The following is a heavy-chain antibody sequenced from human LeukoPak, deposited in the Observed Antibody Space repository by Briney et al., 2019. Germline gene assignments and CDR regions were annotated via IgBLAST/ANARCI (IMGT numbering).Heavy chain of an antibody. CDR2: IYSGGGT. V-gene: IGHV4-61*02. D-gene: IGHD2/OR15-2a*01. J-gene: IGHJ4*02. CDR1: GASITSNSYY. Sequence: SQTLSLTCTVSGASITSNSYYWSWIRQPAGKGLEWIGRIYSGGGTNYNPSLRSRVTISVDTSKNHFSLRLSSVTAADTALYYCARDVPGSMGFDYWGQGTLVTVSS. CDR3: ARDVPGSMGFDY.